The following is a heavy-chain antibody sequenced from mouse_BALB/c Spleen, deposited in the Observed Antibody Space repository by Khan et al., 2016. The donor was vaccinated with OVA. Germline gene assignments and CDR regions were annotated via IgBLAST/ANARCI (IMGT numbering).Heavy chain of an antibody. V-gene: IGHV2-3*01. CDR1: GLSLTNYG. J-gene: IGHJ3*01. Sequence: QVQLKESGPGLVAPSQSLSITCTVSGLSLTNYGISWIRQPPGKDLEWLGVIWGDGSTNYHSALISRLGINKDNSKSQAFLKLNSLQTDDTATYYCAIIYYGYDWFTYWGQGTLVTVSA. D-gene: IGHD2-2*01. CDR2: IWGDGST. CDR3: AIIYYGYDWFTY.